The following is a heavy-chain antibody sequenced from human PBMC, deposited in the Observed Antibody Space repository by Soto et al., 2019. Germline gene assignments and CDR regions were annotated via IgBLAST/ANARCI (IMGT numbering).Heavy chain of an antibody. CDR1: GYTFTGYY. Sequence: ASVKVSCKASGYTFTGYYMHWVRQAPGQGLEWMGWINPNSGGTNYAQKFQGWVTMTRDTSISTAYMELSRLRSDDTAVYYCARGVMTTVTTSFYYYYDMDVWGQGTTVTVSS. V-gene: IGHV1-2*04. J-gene: IGHJ6*02. D-gene: IGHD4-17*01. CDR3: ARGVMTTVTTSFYYYYDMDV. CDR2: INPNSGGT.